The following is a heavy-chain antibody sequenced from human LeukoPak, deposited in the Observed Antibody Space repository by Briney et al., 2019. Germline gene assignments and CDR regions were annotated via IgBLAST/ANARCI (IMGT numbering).Heavy chain of an antibody. CDR1: GGSISSSSYY. CDR3: ARHSRYGLYYFDY. J-gene: IGHJ4*02. D-gene: IGHD5-18*01. CDR2: LFYSGST. Sequence: SETLSLTCTVSGGSISSSSYYWGWIRQPPGKGLEWIVSLFYSGSTYYDPSLKSRVTISVDTSKNQFSLKVTSVTAADTAVYYCARHSRYGLYYFDYWGQGTLVTVSS. V-gene: IGHV4-39*01.